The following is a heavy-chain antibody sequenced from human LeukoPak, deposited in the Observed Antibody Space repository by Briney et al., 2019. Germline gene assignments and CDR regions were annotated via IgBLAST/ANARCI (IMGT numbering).Heavy chain of an antibody. CDR3: ARITIGSSGTKGEYYFDY. Sequence: PSETLSLTCTVSGGSISSSSYYWGWIRQPPGKGLEWIGSIYYSGSTYYNPSLKSRVTISVDTSKNQFSLKLSSVTAADTAVYYCARITIGSSGTKGEYYFDYWGQGTLVTVSS. CDR1: GGSISSSSYY. D-gene: IGHD1-26*01. V-gene: IGHV4-39*01. CDR2: IYYSGST. J-gene: IGHJ4*02.